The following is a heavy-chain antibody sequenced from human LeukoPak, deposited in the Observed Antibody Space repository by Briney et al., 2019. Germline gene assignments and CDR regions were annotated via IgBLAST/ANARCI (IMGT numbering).Heavy chain of an antibody. CDR1: GFPFGTYG. CDR2: ITGSSTWT. Sequence: PGGSLRLSCEASGFPFGTYGMTWVRQAPGKGLEWVSGITGSSTWTYYADSVRGRFTISRDNSKNTLHLQMDNLTADDTAIYYCARELVSLGTGCFDLWGRGALVTVSS. J-gene: IGHJ2*01. V-gene: IGHV3-23*01. CDR3: ARELVSLGTGCFDL. D-gene: IGHD7-27*01.